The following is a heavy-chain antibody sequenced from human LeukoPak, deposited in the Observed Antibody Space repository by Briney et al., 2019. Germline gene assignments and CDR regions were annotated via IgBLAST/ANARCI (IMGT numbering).Heavy chain of an antibody. CDR3: ARERTTTVTTRRWGLQGNWFDP. J-gene: IGHJ5*02. V-gene: IGHV4-59*01. CDR1: GGSISSYY. Sequence: SETLSLTCTVSGGSISSYYWSWIRQPPGKGLEWIGYIYYSGSTNYNPSLKSRVTISVDTSKNQFSLKLSSVTAADTAVYYCARERTTTVTTRRWGLQGNWFDPWGQGTLVTVSS. CDR2: IYYSGST. D-gene: IGHD4-17*01.